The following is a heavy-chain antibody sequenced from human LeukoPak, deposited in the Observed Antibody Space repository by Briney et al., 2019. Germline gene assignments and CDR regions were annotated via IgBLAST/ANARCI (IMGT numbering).Heavy chain of an antibody. CDR3: ARDYSH. CDR2: ISSSGRTI. V-gene: IGHV3-48*03. J-gene: IGHJ4*02. D-gene: IGHD2-21*01. Sequence: GGSLRLSCAASGLIFSNYEMNWVRQAPGKGLEWVSYISSSGRTIFYADSVKGRFTISRDNAKNSLYLQMNSLRAEDTADYYCARDYSHWGQGTLVTVSS. CDR1: GLIFSNYE.